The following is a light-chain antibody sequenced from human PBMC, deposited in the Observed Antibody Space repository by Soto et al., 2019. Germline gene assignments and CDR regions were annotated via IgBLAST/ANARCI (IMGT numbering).Light chain of an antibody. Sequence: EIVMTQSPATRSVSPGERATLSCRASQSVNSNLVWYQQKPGQAPRLLIYGASTRATGIPGKFSGSGYGTEFTLTISSLQSEDFAVYYCQQYNNWLWTFGQGTKVEI. CDR3: QQYNNWLWT. J-gene: IGKJ1*01. CDR1: QSVNSN. CDR2: GAS. V-gene: IGKV3-15*01.